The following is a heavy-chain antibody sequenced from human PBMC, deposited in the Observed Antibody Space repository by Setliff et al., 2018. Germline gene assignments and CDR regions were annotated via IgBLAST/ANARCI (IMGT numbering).Heavy chain of an antibody. CDR1: GDSFSDYY. V-gene: IGHV4-34*01. D-gene: IGHD3-3*01. J-gene: IGHJ4*02. CDR3: RFWSSYYKNDY. Sequence: SETLSLTCAVYGDSFSDYYWSWIRQPPGQGLEWIEEINHSGHTNYSPSLRSRVTMSVDTSKKQLSLKLSSVTAADTAVYYCRFWSSYYKNDYWAQGTLVTVSS. CDR2: INHSGHT.